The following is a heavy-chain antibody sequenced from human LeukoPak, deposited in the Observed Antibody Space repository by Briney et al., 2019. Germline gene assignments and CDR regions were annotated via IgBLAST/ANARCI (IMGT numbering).Heavy chain of an antibody. CDR1: GGSISRYY. J-gene: IGHJ4*02. V-gene: IGHV4-59*01. Sequence: SDPLSLPCTVSGGSISRYYGSWIRQPPGKGLVCLGYTYYSGSTNYNPSLKSRVTISVDTSKNQFSLKLSSVTAADTAVYYCARDLGHSGYDSGFDYWGQGTLVTVSS. CDR3: ARDLGHSGYDSGFDY. D-gene: IGHD5-12*01. CDR2: TYYSGST.